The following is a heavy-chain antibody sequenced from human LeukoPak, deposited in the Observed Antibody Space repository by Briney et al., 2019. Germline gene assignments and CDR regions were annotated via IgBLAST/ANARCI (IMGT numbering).Heavy chain of an antibody. CDR1: GGSISSYY. CDR3: ARGAHYYDSSGYYYPFDY. CDR2: IYYSGST. J-gene: IGHJ4*02. Sequence: KASETLSLTCTVSGGSISSYYWSWIRQPPGKGLEWIGYIYYSGSTNYNPSLKSRVTISVDTSRNQFSLKLSSVTAADTAVYYCARGAHYYDSSGYYYPFDYWGQGTLVTVSS. D-gene: IGHD3-22*01. V-gene: IGHV4-59*01.